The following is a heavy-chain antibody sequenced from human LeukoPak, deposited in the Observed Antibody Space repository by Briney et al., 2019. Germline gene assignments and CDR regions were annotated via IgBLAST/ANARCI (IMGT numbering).Heavy chain of an antibody. CDR1: GFTFSDYY. V-gene: IGHV3-11*01. CDR2: ISSSGSTI. J-gene: IGHJ6*02. Sequence: GGSLRLSCAASGFTFSDYYMSWIRQAPGKGLEWVSYISSSGSTIYYADSVKGRFTISRDNAKNSLCLQMNSLRAEDTAVYYCARVGIVATIYHYYYYGMDVWGQGTTVTVSS. CDR3: ARVGIVATIYHYYYYGMDV. D-gene: IGHD5-12*01.